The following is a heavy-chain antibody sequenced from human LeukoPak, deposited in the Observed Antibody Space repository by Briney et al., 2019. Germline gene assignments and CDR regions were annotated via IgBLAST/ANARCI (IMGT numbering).Heavy chain of an antibody. CDR1: GYSIISTYY. CDR2: IYHSGSA. V-gene: IGHV4-38-2*02. J-gene: IGHJ4*02. Sequence: SETLSLTCTVSGYSIISTYYWSWIRQPPGKGLEWIGSIYHSGSAYYNPSLKSRVTISVDTSKNQFSLKLSSVTAADTAVYYCARWGIVGATGEDYWGQGTLVTVSS. D-gene: IGHD1-26*01. CDR3: ARWGIVGATGEDY.